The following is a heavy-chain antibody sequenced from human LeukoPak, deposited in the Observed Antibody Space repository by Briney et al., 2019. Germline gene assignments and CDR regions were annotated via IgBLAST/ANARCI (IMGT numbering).Heavy chain of an antibody. J-gene: IGHJ4*02. CDR2: IKQDGSET. CDR1: GFTFSNYW. CDR3: ARDRGGTDDFWSGYYTGYFDY. D-gene: IGHD3-3*01. Sequence: PGGSLRLSCAASGFTFSNYWMSWVRQAPGKGLEWVANIKQDGSETYYVDSVKGRLIISRDNAKNSLYLQINSLRVEDTAVFYCARDRGGTDDFWSGYYTGYFDYWGQGTLVTVSS. V-gene: IGHV3-7*01.